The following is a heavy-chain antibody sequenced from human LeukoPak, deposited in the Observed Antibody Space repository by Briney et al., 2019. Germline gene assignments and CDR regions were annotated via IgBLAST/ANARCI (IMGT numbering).Heavy chain of an antibody. CDR3: AKSPYSSGWVPSYFDY. J-gene: IGHJ4*02. CDR1: GFTFSDFG. V-gene: IGHV3-30*02. D-gene: IGHD6-19*01. Sequence: GGSLRLSCAASGFTFSDFGMHWVRQAPGKGLEWVALIWHDGTNEFYADSVKGRFTISRDNSKNTLYLQMNSLRAEDTAVYYCAKSPYSSGWVPSYFDYWGQGTLATVSS. CDR2: IWHDGTNE.